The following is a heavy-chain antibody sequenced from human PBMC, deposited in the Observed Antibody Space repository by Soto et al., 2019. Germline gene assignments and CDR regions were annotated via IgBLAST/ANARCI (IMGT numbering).Heavy chain of an antibody. CDR2: IYYSGST. D-gene: IGHD3-9*01. V-gene: IGHV4-31*03. CDR3: ARDLTPTYDILTGYARGWFDP. Sequence: SETLSLTCTVSGGSISSGGYYWSWIRQHPGKGLEWIGYIYYSGSTYYNPSLKSRVTISVDTSKNRFSLKLSSVTAADTAVYYCARDLTPTYDILTGYARGWFDPWGQGTLVTVSS. J-gene: IGHJ5*02. CDR1: GGSISSGGYY.